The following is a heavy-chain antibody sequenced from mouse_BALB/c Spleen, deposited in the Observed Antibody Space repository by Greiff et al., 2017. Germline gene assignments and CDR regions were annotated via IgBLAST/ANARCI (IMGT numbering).Heavy chain of an antibody. Sequence: QVQLKESGAELARPGASVKLSCKASGYTFTSYWMQWVKQRPGQGLEWIGAIYPGDGDTRYTQKFKGKATLTADKSSSTAYMQLSSLASEDSAVYYCARSRTTVVETYAMDYWGQGTSVTVSS. CDR2: IYPGDGDT. CDR1: GYTFTSYW. D-gene: IGHD1-1*01. CDR3: ARSRTTVVETYAMDY. J-gene: IGHJ4*01. V-gene: IGHV1-87*01.